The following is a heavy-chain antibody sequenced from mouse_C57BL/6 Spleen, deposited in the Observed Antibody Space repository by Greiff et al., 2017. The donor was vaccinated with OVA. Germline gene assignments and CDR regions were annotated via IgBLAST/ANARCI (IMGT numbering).Heavy chain of an antibody. V-gene: IGHV5-17*01. CDR3: ARFTTATGYFDY. J-gene: IGHJ2*01. D-gene: IGHD1-2*01. CDR1: GFTFSDYG. Sequence: EVQLQESGGGLVKPGGSLKLSCAASGFTFSDYGMHWVRQAPEKGLEWVAYISSGSSTIYYADTVKGRFTISRDNAKNTLFLQMTSLRSEDTAMYYCARFTTATGYFDYWGQGTTLTVSS. CDR2: ISSGSSTI.